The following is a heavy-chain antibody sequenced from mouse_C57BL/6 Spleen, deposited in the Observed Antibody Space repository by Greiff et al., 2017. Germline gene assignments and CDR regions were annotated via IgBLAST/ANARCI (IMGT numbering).Heavy chain of an antibody. Sequence: EVKLVESEGGLVQPGSSMKLSCTASGFTFSDYYMAWVRQVPEKGLEWVANINYDGSSTYYLDSLKSRFIISRDNAKNILYLQMSSLKSEDTATYYCARDPVKDAMDYWGQGTSVTVSS. CDR2: INYDGSST. CDR3: ARDPVKDAMDY. CDR1: GFTFSDYY. V-gene: IGHV5-16*01. J-gene: IGHJ4*01. D-gene: IGHD2-12*01.